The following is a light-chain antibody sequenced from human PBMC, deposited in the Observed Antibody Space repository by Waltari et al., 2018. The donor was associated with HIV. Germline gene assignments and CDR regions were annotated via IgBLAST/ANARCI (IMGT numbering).Light chain of an antibody. CDR3: QQYYSLGPT. CDR2: WAS. J-gene: IGKJ4*01. Sequence: DIVMTQSPNSLAVSLGERATINCRSSRTILFSSDNRNCLAWYQQKPGQSPKLLIYWASTRASGVPDRFSGSGSGTNFRLTISTLQTDDVALYYCQQYYSLGPTFGGGTKVEIK. V-gene: IGKV4-1*01. CDR1: RTILFSSDNRNC.